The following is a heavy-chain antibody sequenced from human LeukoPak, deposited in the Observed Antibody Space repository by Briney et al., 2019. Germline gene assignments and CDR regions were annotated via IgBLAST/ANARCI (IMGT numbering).Heavy chain of an antibody. D-gene: IGHD4/OR15-4a*01. J-gene: IGHJ4*02. CDR2: INNDGSTT. CDR3: ARSNYPYYFDY. V-gene: IGHV3-74*01. Sequence: GGSLRLSCAASGFTFSSYAMSWVRQAPGKGLGWVSRINNDGSTTRYADSVKGRFTISRDNAKNTLYLQMNSLRAEDTAMYYCARSNYPYYFDYWGQGTLVTVSS. CDR1: GFTFSSYA.